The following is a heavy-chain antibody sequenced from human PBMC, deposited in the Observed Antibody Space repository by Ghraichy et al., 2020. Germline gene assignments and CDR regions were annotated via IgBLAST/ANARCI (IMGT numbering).Heavy chain of an antibody. CDR3: ARDVPSPTYDYIWGSYLPGPYFDY. D-gene: IGHD3-16*02. Sequence: SETLSLTCAVSGYSISSGYYWGWIRQPPGKGLEWIGSIYHSGSTYYNPSLKSRVTISVDTSKNQFSLKLSSVTAADTAVYYCARDVPSPTYDYIWGSYLPGPYFDYWGQGTLVTVSS. J-gene: IGHJ4*02. V-gene: IGHV4-38-2*02. CDR1: GYSISSGYY. CDR2: IYHSGST.